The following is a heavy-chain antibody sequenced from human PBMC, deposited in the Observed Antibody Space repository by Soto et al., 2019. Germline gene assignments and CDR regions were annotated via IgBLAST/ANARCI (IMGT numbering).Heavy chain of an antibody. CDR1: GFTFSNAW. CDR2: IKSKTDGGTT. Sequence: PGGSLRLSCAASGFTFSNAWINWVRQAPGKGLEWVGRIKSKTDGGTTDYAAPVKGRFTISRDDSKNTLYLQMNSLKTEDTAVYYCTTIVNDFWSGPILYYGMDVWGQGTTVTVSS. CDR3: TTIVNDFWSGPILYYGMDV. V-gene: IGHV3-15*07. J-gene: IGHJ6*02. D-gene: IGHD3-3*01.